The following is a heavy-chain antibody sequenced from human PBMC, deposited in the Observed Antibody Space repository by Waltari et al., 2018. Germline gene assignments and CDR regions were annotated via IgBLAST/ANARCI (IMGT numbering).Heavy chain of an antibody. J-gene: IGHJ4*02. CDR2: IYSGGRT. CDR1: GFTVSSNY. Sequence: EVQLVESGGGLIQPGGSLRLSCAASGFTVSSNYMSWVRQAPGKGLEWVSVIYSGGRTYYADSVKGRFTISRDNSKNTLYLQMNSLRAEDTAVYYCARGYSSGRGYFDYWGQGTLVTVSS. D-gene: IGHD6-19*01. CDR3: ARGYSSGRGYFDY. V-gene: IGHV3-53*01.